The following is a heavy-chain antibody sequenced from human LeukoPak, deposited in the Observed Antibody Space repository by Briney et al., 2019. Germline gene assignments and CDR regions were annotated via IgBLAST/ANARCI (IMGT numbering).Heavy chain of an antibody. CDR2: INHSGST. D-gene: IGHD3-3*01. CDR1: GGSFSGYY. J-gene: IGHJ3*02. V-gene: IGHV4-34*01. CDR3: ARDVPYRGYYDFWSGSHAFDI. Sequence: SETLSLTCAVYGGSFSGYYWSWIRQPPGKGLEWIGEINHSGSTNYNPSLKSRVTISVDTSKNQFSLKLSSVTAADTAVYYCARDVPYRGYYDFWSGSHAFDIWGQGTMVTVSS.